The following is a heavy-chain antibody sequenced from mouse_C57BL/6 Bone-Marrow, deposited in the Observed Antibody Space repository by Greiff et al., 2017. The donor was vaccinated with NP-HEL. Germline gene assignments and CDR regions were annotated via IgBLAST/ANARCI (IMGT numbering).Heavy chain of an antibody. V-gene: IGHV1-81*01. CDR1: GYTFTSYG. CDR2: IYPRSGNT. Sequence: VQLQQSGAELARPGASLKLSCKASGYTFTSYGISWVKQRTGQGLEWIGEIYPRSGNTYYNEKFKGKATLTADKSSSTAYMELRSLTSEDSAVYYCAREEAYCWGEGTTLTVSS. J-gene: IGHJ2*01. CDR3: AREEAYC.